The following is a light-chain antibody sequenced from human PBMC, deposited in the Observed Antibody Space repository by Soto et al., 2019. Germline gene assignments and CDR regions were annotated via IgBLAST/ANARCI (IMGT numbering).Light chain of an antibody. CDR3: QQYNSYSPYI. CDR1: QSISNW. J-gene: IGKJ2*01. CDR2: KAA. V-gene: IGKV1-5*03. Sequence: DIQMTQSPSTLSASVGDRVTITCRASQSISNWLAWYQQKKGKDPQLLIYKAASIESGVPSRFSGSGSGTEFTLTISSLQPDDFATYYCQQYNSYSPYIFGQGTKLEIK.